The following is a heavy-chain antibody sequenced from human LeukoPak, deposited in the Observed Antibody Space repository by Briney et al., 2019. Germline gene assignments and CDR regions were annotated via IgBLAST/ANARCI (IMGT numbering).Heavy chain of an antibody. D-gene: IGHD2-15*01. CDR2: IRYDGSNK. Sequence: GGSLRLSCAASGFTFSSYGMHWVRQAPGEGLEWVAFIRYDGSNKYYADSVKGRFTISRDNSKNTLYLQMNSLRAEDTAVYYCATGMVAAVRYFDYWGQGTLVTVSS. CDR1: GFTFSSYG. J-gene: IGHJ4*02. CDR3: ATGMVAAVRYFDY. V-gene: IGHV3-30*02.